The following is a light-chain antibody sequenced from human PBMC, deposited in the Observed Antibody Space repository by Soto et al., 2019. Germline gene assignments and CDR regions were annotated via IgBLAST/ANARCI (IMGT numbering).Light chain of an antibody. Sequence: DLQMTQSPSTLSASLGDRVTITCRASQSINIWLAWYQQKPGRAPKLLIHKASTLESGVPSRFSGSGSGTEFTLTISSLQPDDFATYYCQQYNSYSRTFGQGTKVDIK. CDR2: KAS. V-gene: IGKV1-5*03. CDR1: QSINIW. J-gene: IGKJ1*01. CDR3: QQYNSYSRT.